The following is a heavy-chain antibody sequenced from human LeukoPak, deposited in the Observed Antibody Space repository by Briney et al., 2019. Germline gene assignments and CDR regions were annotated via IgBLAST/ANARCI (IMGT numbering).Heavy chain of an antibody. CDR2: IYSGGSK. D-gene: IGHD3-10*01. J-gene: IGHJ5*02. CDR1: GFTVSSNY. Sequence: GGSLRLSCAASGFTVSSNYMSWVRQAPGKGVGWASVIYSGGSKYYADSVKRRFTISSDNSNNTQYLQMNSLRAEDTAVYYCASMVRGENWFDPWGQGTLVTVSS. CDR3: ASMVRGENWFDP. V-gene: IGHV3-66*01.